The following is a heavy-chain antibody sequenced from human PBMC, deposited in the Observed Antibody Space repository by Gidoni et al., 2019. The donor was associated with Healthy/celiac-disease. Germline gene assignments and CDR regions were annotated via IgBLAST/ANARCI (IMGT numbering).Heavy chain of an antibody. D-gene: IGHD6-13*01. CDR3: ARAISRRSSWSNYYYYGMDV. CDR1: GGSISSYY. Sequence: QVQLQESGPGLVKPSETLSLTCTVSGGSISSYYRSWIRQPPGKGLEWVGYIYYSGSTNYNPSLKSRVTISVDTSKNQFSLKLSSVTAADTAVYYCARAISRRSSWSNYYYYGMDVWGQGTTVTVSS. J-gene: IGHJ6*02. CDR2: IYYSGST. V-gene: IGHV4-59*01.